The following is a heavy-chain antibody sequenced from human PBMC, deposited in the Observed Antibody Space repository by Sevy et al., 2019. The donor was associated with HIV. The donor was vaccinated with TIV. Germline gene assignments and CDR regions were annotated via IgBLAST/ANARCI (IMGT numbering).Heavy chain of an antibody. D-gene: IGHD6-19*01. CDR2: ISSSTNYI. V-gene: IGHV3-21*01. J-gene: IGHJ4*02. CDR3: VREGGSGWYNFDY. CDR1: GFTFSSYS. Sequence: GGSLRLSCAASGFTFSSYSMDWVRQAPGKGLERVSSISSSTNYIYYADSVKGRFTISRDNAKNSLFLQMNSLRAEDTAVYYCVREGGSGWYNFDYWRQGTLVTVSS.